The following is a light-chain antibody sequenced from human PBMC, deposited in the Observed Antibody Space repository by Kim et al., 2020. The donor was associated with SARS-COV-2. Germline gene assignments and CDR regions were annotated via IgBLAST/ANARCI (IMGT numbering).Light chain of an antibody. Sequence: VSQGDRATLSCRASQSFGRHLAWYQKTPGQAPRLLIHGAATRATGIPDRFGGSGSGTEFTLTISSLQSEDVAVYYCQQYDVWPRPFGQGTKVDIK. CDR2: GAA. CDR1: QSFGRH. V-gene: IGKV3-15*01. J-gene: IGKJ1*01. CDR3: QQYDVWPRP.